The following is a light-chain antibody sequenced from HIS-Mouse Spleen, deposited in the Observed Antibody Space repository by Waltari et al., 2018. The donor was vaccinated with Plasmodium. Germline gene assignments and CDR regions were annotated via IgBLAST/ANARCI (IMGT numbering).Light chain of an antibody. CDR1: SRHVGCYNL. J-gene: IGLJ3*02. V-gene: IGLV2-23*01. Sequence: QSALPQPASVSGSPGQSLTLPCPGTSRHVGCYNLLSWYQQHPGKAPKLMIYEGSKRPSGVSNRFSGSKSGNTASLTISGLQAEDEADYYCCSYAGSSTNWVFGGGTKLTVL. CDR2: EGS. CDR3: CSYAGSSTNWV.